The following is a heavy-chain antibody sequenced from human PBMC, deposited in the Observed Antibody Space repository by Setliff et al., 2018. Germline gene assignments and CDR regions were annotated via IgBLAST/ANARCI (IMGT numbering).Heavy chain of an antibody. Sequence: SETLSLTCAVYGGSFSTYYWIWIRQPPGKGLEWIGEINHSGSTNYNPSLKSRVTISVDTSKNQFSLKLSSVTAADTAVYYCARDAELYGSGWPRTDYWGQGTLVTVSS. CDR3: ARDAELYGSGWPRTDY. V-gene: IGHV4-34*01. CDR2: INHSGST. CDR1: GGSFSTYY. J-gene: IGHJ4*02. D-gene: IGHD6-19*01.